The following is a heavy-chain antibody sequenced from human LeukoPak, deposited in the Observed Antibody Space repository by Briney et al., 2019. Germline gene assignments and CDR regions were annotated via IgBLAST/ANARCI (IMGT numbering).Heavy chain of an antibody. V-gene: IGHV3-23*01. CDR2: ISGSGGST. J-gene: IGHJ4*02. CDR1: GFTFSSYA. D-gene: IGHD3-9*01. CDR3: AKGLSFDWLFIDYFDY. Sequence: GGSLRLSCAASGFTFSSYAMSWVRQAPGKGLEWASAISGSGGSTYYADSVKGRFTISRGNSKNTLYLQMNSLRAEDTAVYYCAKGLSFDWLFIDYFDYWGQGTLITVSS.